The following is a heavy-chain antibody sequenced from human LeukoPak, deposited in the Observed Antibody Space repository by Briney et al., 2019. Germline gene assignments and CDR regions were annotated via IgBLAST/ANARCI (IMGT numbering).Heavy chain of an antibody. D-gene: IGHD5-24*01. CDR3: ARGGDGYNLPFDY. J-gene: IGHJ4*02. Sequence: AASVKVSSKASGYTFTGYYMHWVRQAPGQGLEWMGRINPNSGGTNYAQKFQGRVTMTRDTSISTAYMELSRLRSDDTAVYYCARGGDGYNLPFDYWGQGTLVTVSS. CDR2: INPNSGGT. CDR1: GYTFTGYY. V-gene: IGHV1-2*06.